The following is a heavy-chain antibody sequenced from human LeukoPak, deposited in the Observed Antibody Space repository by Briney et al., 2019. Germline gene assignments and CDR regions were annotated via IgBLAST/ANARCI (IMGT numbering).Heavy chain of an antibody. CDR2: IYYSGST. Sequence: KPSETLSLTCAVYGGSFSGYYWSWIRQPPGKGLEWIGYIYYSGSTNYNPSLKSRVTISVDTPKNQFSLKLSSVTAADTAVYYCERGSIVATDFDYWGQGTLVIVSS. CDR1: GGSFSGYY. V-gene: IGHV4-59*01. J-gene: IGHJ4*02. CDR3: ERGSIVATDFDY. D-gene: IGHD5-12*01.